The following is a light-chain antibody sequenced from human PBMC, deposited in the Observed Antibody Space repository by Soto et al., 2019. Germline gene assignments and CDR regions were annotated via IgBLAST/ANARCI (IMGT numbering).Light chain of an antibody. CDR2: GAS. CDR3: QQYNNWPLYT. Sequence: EIVMTQSPATLSVSPGERATLTCRVSQSVSSSLAWYQQKPGQAPRLLIYGASTRATGIPARFSGSRSGTEFTLTISSLQSEDFAVYYCQQYNNWPLYTFGQGTKLEIK. J-gene: IGKJ2*01. CDR1: QSVSSS. V-gene: IGKV3-15*01.